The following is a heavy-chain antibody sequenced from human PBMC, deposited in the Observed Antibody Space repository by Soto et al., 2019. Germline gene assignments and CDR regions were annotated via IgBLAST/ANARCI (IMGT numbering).Heavy chain of an antibody. CDR2: ISSSSSTI. Sequence: GGSLRLSCAASGFTFSSYSMNWVRQAPGKGLEWVSYISSSSSTIYYADSVKGRFSISRDNAKNSLYLQMNSLRDEDTAVYYCARGRGKYQLLCPVDYWGQGTLVTVSS. D-gene: IGHD2-2*01. CDR3: ARGRGKYQLLCPVDY. V-gene: IGHV3-48*02. CDR1: GFTFSSYS. J-gene: IGHJ4*02.